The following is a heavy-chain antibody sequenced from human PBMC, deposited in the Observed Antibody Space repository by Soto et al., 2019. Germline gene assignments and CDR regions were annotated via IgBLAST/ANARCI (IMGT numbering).Heavy chain of an antibody. Sequence: QVQLVQSGAEVKKPGASVKLSCRSSADTITNYRVHWVRQVPGQGLEWMGIIDPNGGCTQYTQNFQDRVTMTSDRSTDTVYMELSSLTSEDTAMYYCARETLSTDWYYLDRWGQGTLLTVSS. J-gene: IGHJ4*02. CDR3: ARETLSTDWYYLDR. V-gene: IGHV1-46*01. D-gene: IGHD1-7*01. CDR2: IDPNGGCT. CDR1: ADTITNYR.